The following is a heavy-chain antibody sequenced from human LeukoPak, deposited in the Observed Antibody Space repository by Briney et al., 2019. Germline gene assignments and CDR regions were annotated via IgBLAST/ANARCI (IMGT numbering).Heavy chain of an antibody. D-gene: IGHD4-17*01. CDR2: IKQDGSDE. Sequence: PGGSLRLSCAASGFTFSSFYMTWVRQAPGKGLEWVATIKQDGSDEHYVDSVKGRFIISRDNAKNSLYLQMNSLRAEDTAVYYCARTTILDYWGQGTLVTVSS. CDR1: GFTFSSFY. V-gene: IGHV3-7*01. J-gene: IGHJ4*02. CDR3: ARTTILDY.